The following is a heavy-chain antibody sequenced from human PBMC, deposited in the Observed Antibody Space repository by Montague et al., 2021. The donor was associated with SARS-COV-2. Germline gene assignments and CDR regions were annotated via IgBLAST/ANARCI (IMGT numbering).Heavy chain of an antibody. CDR3: ARHGVFWAVEAGTVDP. Sequence: SETLSLTCTVSGGSISSSSDYWGWIRQPPGKGLEWIGSIYYSGSTHYNPSLKSRVTTSVDPSKNQFSLKLSSVNAADTAVSYCARHGVFWAVEAGTVDPWGQGTLVTVSS. CDR2: IYYSGST. J-gene: IGHJ5*02. V-gene: IGHV4-39*01. CDR1: GGSISSSSDY. D-gene: IGHD6-13*01.